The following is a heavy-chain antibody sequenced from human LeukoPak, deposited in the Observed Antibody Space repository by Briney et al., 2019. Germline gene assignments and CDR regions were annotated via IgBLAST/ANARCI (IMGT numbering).Heavy chain of an antibody. CDR3: ARDLGQYYDTSDNWFDP. J-gene: IGHJ5*02. CDR1: GFTVSSNS. D-gene: IGHD3-22*01. V-gene: IGHV3-66*01. CDR2: IYSGGST. Sequence: GGSLRLSCAASGFTVSSNSMSWVRQAPGKGLGWVSIIYSGGSTYYADSVKGRFTISRDNAKNTLNLQMNSLRAEDTAVYYCARDLGQYYDTSDNWFDPWGQGTLVTVSS.